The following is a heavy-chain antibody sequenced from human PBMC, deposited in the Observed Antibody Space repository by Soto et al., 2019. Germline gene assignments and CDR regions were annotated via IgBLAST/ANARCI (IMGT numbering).Heavy chain of an antibody. Sequence: TLSLTCTVSGASISSGGYYWSWIRQHPGKGLEWIGYIYYSGSTYYNPSLKSRVTISVDTSKNQFSLKLSSVTAADTAVYYCARVTEMATIVPVFDYWGQGTLVTVSS. J-gene: IGHJ4*02. CDR3: ARVTEMATIVPVFDY. CDR2: IYYSGST. D-gene: IGHD5-12*01. V-gene: IGHV4-31*03. CDR1: GASISSGGYY.